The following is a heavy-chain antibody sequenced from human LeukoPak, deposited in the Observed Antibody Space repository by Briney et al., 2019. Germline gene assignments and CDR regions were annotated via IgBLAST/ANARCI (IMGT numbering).Heavy chain of an antibody. V-gene: IGHV5-51*01. CDR3: ARALYYGSESHTTLIF. Sequence: KRGESLKISCKTSGYNFTTFWIGWVRQLPGKGLEWMGIIYPSDSDTRYNPSFQGQVTISADKSISTTYLQWNSLKASDTAMYYCARALYYGSESHTTLIFWGQGTQVTVSS. CDR1: GYNFTTFW. CDR2: IYPSDSDT. D-gene: IGHD3-10*01. J-gene: IGHJ4*02.